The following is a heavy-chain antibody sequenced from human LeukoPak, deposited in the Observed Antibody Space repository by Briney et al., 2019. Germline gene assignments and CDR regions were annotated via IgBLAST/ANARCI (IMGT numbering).Heavy chain of an antibody. V-gene: IGHV3-23*01. D-gene: IGHD2-2*01. CDR3: AKGYCSSTSCPSDY. CDR1: GFTFSSYA. J-gene: IGHJ4*02. CDR2: ISGSGGST. Sequence: GGSLRLSCAASGFTFSSYAMSWVRQAPGKGLEWVSAISGSGGSTYYADSVKGRFTISRDNSKNTLYLQMNSLRAEDTAVYYCAKGYCSSTSCPSDYWGQGTLVTVSS.